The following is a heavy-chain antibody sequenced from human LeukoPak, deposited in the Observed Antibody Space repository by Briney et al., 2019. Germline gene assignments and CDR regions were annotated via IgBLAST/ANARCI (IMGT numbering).Heavy chain of an antibody. CDR3: AKDRGYSSSWYVFGY. CDR2: ISDDGSNK. D-gene: IGHD6-13*01. CDR1: GFTFSTYV. J-gene: IGHJ4*02. Sequence: GGSLRLSCSVSGFTFSTYVMHWVRQAPGKGLEWVAVISDDGSNKYYGDSVKGRFTISRDNSKNTLYLQMNSLRAEDTAVYYCAKDRGYSSSWYVFGYWGQGTLVTVSS. V-gene: IGHV3-30*18.